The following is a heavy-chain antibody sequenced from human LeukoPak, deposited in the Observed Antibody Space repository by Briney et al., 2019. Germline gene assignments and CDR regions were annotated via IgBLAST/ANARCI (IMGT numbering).Heavy chain of an antibody. J-gene: IGHJ4*02. CDR3: AAHRRGYYDILTGYDY. CDR2: INHSGST. CDR1: GGSFNGYY. V-gene: IGHV4-34*01. D-gene: IGHD3-9*01. Sequence: SETLSLTFAVYGGSFNGYYWSWIRQPPGKGLEGIGEINHSGSTNYNPSLKSRVTISVDTSKNQFSLKLSSVTAADTAVYYCAAHRRGYYDILTGYDYWGQGTLVTVSS.